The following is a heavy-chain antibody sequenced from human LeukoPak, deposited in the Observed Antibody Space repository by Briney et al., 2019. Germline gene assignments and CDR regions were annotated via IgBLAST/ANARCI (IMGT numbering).Heavy chain of an antibody. CDR2: INHSGST. V-gene: IGHV4-34*01. Sequence: SETLSLTCAVYGGSFSGYYWSWIRQPPGKGLEWIGEINHSGSTNYNPSLKSRVTISVGTSKNQFSLKLSSVTAADTAVYYCARLYSSSSPYYYYGMDVWGQGTTVTVSS. J-gene: IGHJ6*02. CDR3: ARLYSSSSPYYYYGMDV. CDR1: GGSFSGYY. D-gene: IGHD6-6*01.